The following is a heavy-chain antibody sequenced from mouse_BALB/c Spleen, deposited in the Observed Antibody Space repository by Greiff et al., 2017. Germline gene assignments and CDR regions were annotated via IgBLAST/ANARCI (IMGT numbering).Heavy chain of an antibody. CDR2: IYPGDGDT. D-gene: IGHD2-1*01. V-gene: IGHV1-87*01. Sequence: VQLQQSGAELARPGASVKLSCKASGYTFTSYWMQWVKQRPGQGLEWIGAIYPGDGDTRYTQKFKGKATLTADKSSSTAYMQLSSLASEDSAVYYCARRPIYYGNYGYFDVWGAGTTVTVSS. CDR1: GYTFTSYW. J-gene: IGHJ1*01. CDR3: ARRPIYYGNYGYFDV.